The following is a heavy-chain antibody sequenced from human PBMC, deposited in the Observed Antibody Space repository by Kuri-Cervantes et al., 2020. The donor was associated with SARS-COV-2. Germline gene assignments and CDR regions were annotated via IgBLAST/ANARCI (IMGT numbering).Heavy chain of an antibody. CDR3: ARDRWVAGYCSSTSCYFMDV. D-gene: IGHD2-2*01. CDR2: ISSSSSTI. CDR1: GFTLSSYS. J-gene: IGHJ6*03. Sequence: GGSLRLSCAASGFTLSSYSMNWVRQAPGKGLEWVSYISSSSSTIYYADSVKGRFTISRDNAKNSLYLQMNSLRAEDTAVYHCARDRWVAGYCSSTSCYFMDVWSKGTTVTVSS. V-gene: IGHV3-48*01.